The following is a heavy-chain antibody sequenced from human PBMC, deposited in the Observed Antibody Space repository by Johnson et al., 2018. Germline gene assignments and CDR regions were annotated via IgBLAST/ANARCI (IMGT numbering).Heavy chain of an antibody. CDR3: SRDLRAYHYCDSTGYRFYYMDV. Sequence: QVQLQESGPGLVKPSQTLSLTCTVSGDSITSNTYLWSWIRQPAGKGLEWIGRISASGRIYERGRTNYNPALESRVTISLDTSKNQFSLHLSSVPAADTAVYYCSRDLRAYHYCDSTGYRFYYMDVWGKGTTVTVSS. CDR2: ISASGRIYERGRT. D-gene: IGHD3-22*01. J-gene: IGHJ6*03. V-gene: IGHV4-61*02. CDR1: GDSITSNTYL.